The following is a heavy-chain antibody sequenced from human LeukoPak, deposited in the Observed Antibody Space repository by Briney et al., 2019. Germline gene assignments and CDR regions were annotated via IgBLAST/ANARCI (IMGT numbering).Heavy chain of an antibody. Sequence: ASAKVSFKASGYTFTIYYMHWVRQAPGQGLEWMVNMNTSGGSTTYAQNFEGRDSITRDTSTSTVYVEVSSLRSEDTAVYYCARSQGGNTLWFDPWGQGTLVTVSS. CDR1: GYTFTIYY. CDR2: MNTSGGST. D-gene: IGHD4-23*01. V-gene: IGHV1-46*01. CDR3: ARSQGGNTLWFDP. J-gene: IGHJ5*02.